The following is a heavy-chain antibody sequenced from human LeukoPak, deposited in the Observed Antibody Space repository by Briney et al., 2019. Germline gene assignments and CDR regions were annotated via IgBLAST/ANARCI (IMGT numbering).Heavy chain of an antibody. Sequence: GGSLRLSCAASGFTFSSCTMNWVRQAPGKGLEWVSFISSSSSYIYYTDSVKGRFTISRDNAKNSLYLQMNSLRAEDTAVYYCARDGYYDSSGYVDYWGQGTLVTVSS. CDR1: GFTFSSCT. CDR2: ISSSSSYI. V-gene: IGHV3-21*01. J-gene: IGHJ4*02. CDR3: ARDGYYDSSGYVDY. D-gene: IGHD3-22*01.